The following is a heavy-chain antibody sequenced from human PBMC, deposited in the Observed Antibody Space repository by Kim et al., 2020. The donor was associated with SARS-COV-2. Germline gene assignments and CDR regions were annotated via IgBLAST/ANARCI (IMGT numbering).Heavy chain of an antibody. CDR3: AKNLPHYYYGSGSYYNVVAFDI. V-gene: IGHV3-23*01. J-gene: IGHJ3*02. D-gene: IGHD3-10*01. CDR1: GFTFSSYA. Sequence: GGSLRLSCAASGFTFSSYAMSWVRQAPGKGLEWVSAISGSGGSTYYADSVKGRFTISRYNSKNTLYLQMNSLRAEDTAVYYCAKNLPHYYYGSGSYYNVVAFDIWGQGTMVTVSS. CDR2: ISGSGGST.